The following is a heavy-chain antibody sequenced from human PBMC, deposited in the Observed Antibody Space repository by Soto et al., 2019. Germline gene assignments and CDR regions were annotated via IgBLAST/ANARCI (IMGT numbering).Heavy chain of an antibody. V-gene: IGHV3-30-3*01. J-gene: IGHJ4*02. D-gene: IGHD6-13*01. CDR2: ISYDGSNK. CDR3: ARDASIAAAGVIDY. CDR1: GFTFSSYA. Sequence: LRLSCAASGFTFSSYAMHWVRQAPGKGLEWVAVISYDGSNKYYADSVKGRFTISRDNSKNTLYLQMNSLRAEDTAVYYCARDASIAAAGVIDYWGQGTLVTVSS.